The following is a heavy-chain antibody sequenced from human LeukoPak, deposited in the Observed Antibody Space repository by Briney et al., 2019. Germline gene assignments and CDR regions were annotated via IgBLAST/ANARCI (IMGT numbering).Heavy chain of an antibody. J-gene: IGHJ4*02. CDR1: GFTFSSYA. CDR2: ISSSGGST. CDR3: AKEQWEHYGSGSYWAREWFYFDY. Sequence: PGGSLRLSCAASGFTFSSYAMSWVRQAPGKGLEWVSAISSSGGSTYYADSVKGRFTISRDNSKNTLYLQMNSLRAEDTAVYYCAKEQWEHYGSGSYWAREWFYFDYWGQGTLVTVSS. V-gene: IGHV3-23*01. D-gene: IGHD3-10*01.